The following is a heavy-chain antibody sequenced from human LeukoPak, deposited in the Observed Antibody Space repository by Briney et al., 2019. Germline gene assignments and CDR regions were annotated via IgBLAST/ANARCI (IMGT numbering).Heavy chain of an antibody. CDR3: ARTPAAIAAAEYYYMDV. J-gene: IGHJ6*03. D-gene: IGHD6-13*01. V-gene: IGHV4-30-2*01. CDR2: IYHSGST. Sequence: PSETLSLTCTVSGGSISSGGYYWSWIRQPPGKGLEWIGYIYHSGSTYYNPSLKSRVTISVDRSKNQFSLKLSSVTAADTAVYYCARTPAAIAAAEYYYMDVRGKGTTVTVSS. CDR1: GGSISSGGYY.